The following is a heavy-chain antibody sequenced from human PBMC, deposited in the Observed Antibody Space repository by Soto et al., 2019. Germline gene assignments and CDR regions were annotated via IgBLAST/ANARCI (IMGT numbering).Heavy chain of an antibody. J-gene: IGHJ6*02. CDR3: ARGHCSSTSCYVPDYYYYGMDV. D-gene: IGHD2-2*01. CDR2: IWYDGSNK. CDR1: GFTFSSYG. V-gene: IGHV3-33*01. Sequence: QVQLVESGGGVVQPGRSLRLSCAASGFTFSSYGMHWVRQAPGKGLEWVAVIWYDGSNKYYADSVKGRFTISRDNSKNTLYLQMNSLRAEDTAVYYCARGHCSSTSCYVPDYYYYGMDVWGQGTTVTVSS.